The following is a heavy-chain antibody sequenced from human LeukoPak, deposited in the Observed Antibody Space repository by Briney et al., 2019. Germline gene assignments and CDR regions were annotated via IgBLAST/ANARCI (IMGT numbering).Heavy chain of an antibody. D-gene: IGHD6-6*01. V-gene: IGHV3-21*01. CDR1: GFTFSSYS. J-gene: IGHJ6*02. CDR2: ISSSSSYI. Sequence: GGSLRLSCAASGFTFSSYSMNWVRQAPGKGLEWVSSISSSSSYIYYADSVKGRFTISRDNAKNSLYLQMNSLRAEDTAVYYCARDLHIAARYYYGMDVWGQGTTVTVSS. CDR3: ARDLHIAARYYYGMDV.